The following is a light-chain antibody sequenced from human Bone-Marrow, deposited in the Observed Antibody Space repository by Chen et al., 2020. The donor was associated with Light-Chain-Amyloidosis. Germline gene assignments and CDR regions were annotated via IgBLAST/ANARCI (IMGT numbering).Light chain of an antibody. CDR1: SSDVGGDNH. V-gene: IGLV2-14*01. J-gene: IGLJ1*01. CDR2: EVT. CDR3: SSYTITNPLV. Sequence: QSALTQPASVSGSPGQSITIYCTGTSSDVGGDNHVSWYQQHPDKAPKLMIYEVTNRPSWVPDRFSGSKSDNTASLTISGLQTEDEADYFCSSYTITNPLVFGSGTRVTVL.